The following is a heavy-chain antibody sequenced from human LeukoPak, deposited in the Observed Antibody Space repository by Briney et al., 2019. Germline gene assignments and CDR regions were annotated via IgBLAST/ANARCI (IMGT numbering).Heavy chain of an antibody. J-gene: IGHJ6*03. CDR2: IIPIFGTA. D-gene: IGHD4-11*01. V-gene: IGHV1-69*05. CDR1: GGTFSSYA. CDR3: ARAYYSNDYYYYYMDV. Sequence: SVTLSFKASGGTFSSYAISWVRQAPGQGLEWMGGIIPIFGTANYAQKFQGRVTITTDESTSTAYMELSSLRSEDTAVYYCARAYYSNDYYYYYMDVWGKGTTVTVSS.